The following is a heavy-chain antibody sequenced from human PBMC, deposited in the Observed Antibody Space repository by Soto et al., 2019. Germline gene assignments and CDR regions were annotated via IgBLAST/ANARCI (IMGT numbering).Heavy chain of an antibody. CDR3: VRYDRINMKPYSPEGFHI. CDR1: GDSISSSNSH. J-gene: IGHJ3*02. Sequence: SETLSLTCTVSGDSISSSNSHWGWTRQPPGKGLEYIGSVYYGGAIFYSGNIYYNPSLKSRVTISVDTSKNQFSLRLSSVTAADTGVYYCVRYDRINMKPYSPEGFHIWGQGTMVTV. V-gene: IGHV4-39*01. D-gene: IGHD3-3*02. CDR2: VYYGGAIFYSGNI.